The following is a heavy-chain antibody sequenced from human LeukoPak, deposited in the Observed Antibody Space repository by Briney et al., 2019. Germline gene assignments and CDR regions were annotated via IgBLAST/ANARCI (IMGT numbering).Heavy chain of an antibody. CDR2: IKQDETET. D-gene: IGHD7-27*01. V-gene: IGHV3-7*01. J-gene: IGHJ4*02. CDR1: GFSFGTHW. CDR3: ARDSGDRPQAVGYFFDY. Sequence: PGRSLRLSCVASGFSFGTHWMAWVRQPPGAGPEWVANIKQDETETYYADAVRGRFTITRDNAKNSLYLQMDNLRGEDTAVYYCARDSGDRPQAVGYFFDYWGQGSLVTVSS.